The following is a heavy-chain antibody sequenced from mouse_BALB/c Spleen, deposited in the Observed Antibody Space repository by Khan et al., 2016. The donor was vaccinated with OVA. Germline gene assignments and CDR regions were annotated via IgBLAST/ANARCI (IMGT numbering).Heavy chain of an antibody. V-gene: IGHV3-6*02. Sequence: EVQLQESGPGLVKPSQSLSLTCSVTGYSITSGYYWNWIRQFPGNKLEWMGYITYDGSNNSTPFLKNRISITRDTSKNQFFLKLNSVTTEDTATYFCARNYYDSSLWFAYWGQGTLVTVSA. D-gene: IGHD1-1*01. CDR1: GYSITSGYY. J-gene: IGHJ3*01. CDR2: ITYDGSN. CDR3: ARNYYDSSLWFAY.